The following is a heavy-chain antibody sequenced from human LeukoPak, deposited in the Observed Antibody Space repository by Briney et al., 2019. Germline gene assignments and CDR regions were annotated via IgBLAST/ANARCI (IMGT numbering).Heavy chain of an antibody. CDR1: GGSISSSSYY. J-gene: IGHJ4*02. Sequence: TSETLSLTCAVSGGSISSSSYYWGWIRQPPGKGLEWIGSIYYSGSTYYNPSLKSRVTISVDTSKNQFSLKLSSVTAADTAVYYCARRLRRRGVSYFDYWGQGTLVTVSS. V-gene: IGHV4-39*07. CDR3: ARRLRRRGVSYFDY. CDR2: IYYSGST. D-gene: IGHD4-17*01.